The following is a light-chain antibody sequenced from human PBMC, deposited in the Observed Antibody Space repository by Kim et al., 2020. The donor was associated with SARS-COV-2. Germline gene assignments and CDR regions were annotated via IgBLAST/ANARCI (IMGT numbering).Light chain of an antibody. CDR1: QSVFTY. CDR3: QHSHSPPYI. CDR2: SAS. V-gene: IGKV1-39*01. J-gene: IGKJ2*01. Sequence: ASVGDRVTITCRASQSVFTYLNWYQQRSGEAPKLLISSASNLQSGVPPRFSGSGSGTDFTLTISSLQPEDFAYYYCQHSHSPPYIFAQGTMVDIK.